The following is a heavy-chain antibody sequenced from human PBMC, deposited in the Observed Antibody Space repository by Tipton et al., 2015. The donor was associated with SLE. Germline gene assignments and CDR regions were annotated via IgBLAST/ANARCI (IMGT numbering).Heavy chain of an antibody. CDR3: AYVDPDYGGNSGWFDP. CDR1: GGTFSSYA. CDR2: IIPIFGTA. D-gene: IGHD4-23*01. J-gene: IGHJ5*02. V-gene: IGHV1-69*01. Sequence: QLVQSGAEVKKPGSSVKVSCKASGGTFSSYAISWVRQAPGQGLEWMGGIIPIFGTANYAQKFQGRVTITADESTSTAYMELSSLRSEDTAVYYCAYVDPDYGGNSGWFDPWGQGTLVTVSS.